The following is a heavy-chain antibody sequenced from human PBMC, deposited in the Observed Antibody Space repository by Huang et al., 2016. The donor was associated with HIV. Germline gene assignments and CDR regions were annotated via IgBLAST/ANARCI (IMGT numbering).Heavy chain of an antibody. Sequence: EVQLVQSGAEVKKPGESLKISCKGSGYSFSTYWIGWVREMPGKGLEGMEMICPGDSDTRYSPSFQGQVTISADNSISTAYLQWSSLKASETARYYCASTASYSGSYRGAFDIWGQGTMVTVSS. V-gene: IGHV5-51*03. CDR2: ICPGDSDT. CDR3: ASTASYSGSYRGAFDI. CDR1: GYSFSTYW. D-gene: IGHD1-26*01. J-gene: IGHJ3*02.